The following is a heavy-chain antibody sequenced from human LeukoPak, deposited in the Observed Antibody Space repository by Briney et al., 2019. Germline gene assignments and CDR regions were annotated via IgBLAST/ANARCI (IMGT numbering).Heavy chain of an antibody. J-gene: IGHJ1*01. CDR2: VQPDGSAK. V-gene: IGHV3-7*01. CDR1: GFTFRSNW. CDR3: ARDFFGWSSLGH. D-gene: IGHD6-19*01. Sequence: GGSLRLSRAASGFTFRSNWMNWVRQAPGKGLEWVAHVQPDGSAKIYADSVKGRFTISRDNAKDSYLQMNSLRVEDTAVYYCARDFFGWSSLGHWGQGTLVTVSS.